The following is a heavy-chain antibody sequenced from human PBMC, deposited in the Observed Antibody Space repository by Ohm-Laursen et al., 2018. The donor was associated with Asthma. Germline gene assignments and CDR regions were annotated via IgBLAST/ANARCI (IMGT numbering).Heavy chain of an antibody. D-gene: IGHD3-9*01. CDR2: MFSSGGA. Sequence: PSQTLSLTCTVFGGSVSGYYWTWVRQPPGRELEWIAYMFSSGGANYNPSLKSRVTLSTDTSTNQVSLRLSSVTAADTAVYFCVRLDWAQSMFDSWGQGTLVTVSS. J-gene: IGHJ4*02. V-gene: IGHV4-59*02. CDR1: GGSVSGYY. CDR3: VRLDWAQSMFDS.